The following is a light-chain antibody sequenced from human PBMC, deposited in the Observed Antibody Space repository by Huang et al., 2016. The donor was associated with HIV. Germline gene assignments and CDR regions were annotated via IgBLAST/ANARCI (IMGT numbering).Light chain of an antibody. CDR1: QSVNTW. CDR2: KAS. CDR3: QQYNTYWT. Sequence: DIQMTQSPSTMSASVGDRVAITCRASQSVNTWLAWYQQKPGTAPKLLIYKASFLEVGVPSRFSGSGSGTEFTLTISSLQPDDFATYYCQQYNTYWTFGQGTKVEIK. J-gene: IGKJ1*01. V-gene: IGKV1-5*03.